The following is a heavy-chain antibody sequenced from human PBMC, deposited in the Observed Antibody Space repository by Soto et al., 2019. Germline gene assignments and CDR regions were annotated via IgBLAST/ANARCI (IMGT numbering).Heavy chain of an antibody. CDR2: IYWDDDK. Sequence: QIPLKESGPTLVKPTQTLTLTCTFSGFSLTTSGVGVGWIRQPPGKALEWLALIYWDDDKRYSPSLKNRLTITKDTSRNQVVLTLIDLDPVDTATYYCAHKSLVPFGMDVWGQGTTVTVAS. CDR3: AHKSLVPFGMDV. D-gene: IGHD3-10*01. CDR1: GFSLTTSGVG. J-gene: IGHJ6*02. V-gene: IGHV2-5*02.